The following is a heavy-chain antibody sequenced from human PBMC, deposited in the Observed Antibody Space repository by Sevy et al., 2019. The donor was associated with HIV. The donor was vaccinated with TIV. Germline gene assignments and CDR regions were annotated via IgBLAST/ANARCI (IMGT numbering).Heavy chain of an antibody. CDR2: MNPNSGNT. V-gene: IGHV1-8*01. Sequence: ASVKVSCKASGYTFTGYDINWVRQATGQGLEWMGWMNPNSGNTDHAQGFQGRVTMTRDTSKSTAYMELSSLRFEDTAVYYCARGRGSKSLDVWGQGTTVTVSS. CDR1: GYTFTGYD. J-gene: IGHJ6*02. D-gene: IGHD3-16*01. CDR3: ARGRGSKSLDV.